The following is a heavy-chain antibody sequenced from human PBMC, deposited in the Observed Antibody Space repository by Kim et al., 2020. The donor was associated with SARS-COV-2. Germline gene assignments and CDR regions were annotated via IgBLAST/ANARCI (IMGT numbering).Heavy chain of an antibody. CDR2: IKSKTDGGTT. J-gene: IGHJ5*02. V-gene: IGHV3-15*01. CDR1: GFTFSNAW. Sequence: GGSLRLSCAASGFTFSNAWMSWVRQAPGKGLEWVGRIKSKTDGGTTDYAAPVKGRFTISRDDSKNTLYLQMNSLKTEDTAVYYCTTDKRTPVPMVRGVIRVDPWGQGTLVTVSS. D-gene: IGHD3-10*01. CDR3: TTDKRTPVPMVRGVIRVDP.